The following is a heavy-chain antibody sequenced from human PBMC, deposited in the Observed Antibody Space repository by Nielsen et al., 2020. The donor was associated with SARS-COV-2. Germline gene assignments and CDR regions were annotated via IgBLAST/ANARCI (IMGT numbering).Heavy chain of an antibody. Sequence: WIRQPPGTGLEWVSFISSRSSYSNYADSVKGRFTISRDNAKNSLHLQMNSLRAEDTAVYYCAKDSKVGYSCPHYYYYYGMDVRGQGTTVTVSS. D-gene: IGHD5-18*01. J-gene: IGHJ6*02. V-gene: IGHV3-11*05. CDR2: ISSRSSYS. CDR3: AKDSKVGYSCPHYYYYYGMDV.